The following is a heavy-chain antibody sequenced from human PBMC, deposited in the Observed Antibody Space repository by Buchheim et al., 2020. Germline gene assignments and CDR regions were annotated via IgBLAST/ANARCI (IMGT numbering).Heavy chain of an antibody. CDR3: AKDPGIAVAGYYYYGMDV. CDR1: GFTFSSYG. D-gene: IGHD6-19*01. J-gene: IGHJ6*02. Sequence: QVQLVESGGGVVQPGRSLRLSCAASGFTFSSYGMHWVRQAPGKGLEWVAFIRDDGSNKYYADSVKGRFTISRDNFKKTLYLQMNSLVAEDTAVYYCAKDPGIAVAGYYYYGMDVWGQGTT. V-gene: IGHV3-30*02. CDR2: IRDDGSNK.